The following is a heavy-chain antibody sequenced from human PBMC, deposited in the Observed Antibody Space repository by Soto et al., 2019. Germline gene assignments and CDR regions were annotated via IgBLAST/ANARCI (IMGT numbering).Heavy chain of an antibody. D-gene: IGHD5-12*01. CDR3: ARGDSGYDSYYGMDV. J-gene: IGHJ6*02. V-gene: IGHV1-2*04. Sequence: ASVKLSCKASGDTFTGYYMHWVRQAPGQGLEWMGWINPNSGGTNYAQKFQGWVTMTRDTSISTAYMELSRLRSDDTAVYYCARGDSGYDSYYGMDVWGQGTTVTVSS. CDR2: INPNSGGT. CDR1: GDTFTGYY.